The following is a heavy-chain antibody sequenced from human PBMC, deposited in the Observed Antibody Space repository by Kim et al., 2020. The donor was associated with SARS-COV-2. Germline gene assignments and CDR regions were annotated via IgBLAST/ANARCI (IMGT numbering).Heavy chain of an antibody. CDR1: GGSISSYY. V-gene: IGHV4-59*01. CDR2: IYYSGST. Sequence: SETLSLTCTVSGGSISSYYWSWIRQPPGKGLEWIGYIYYSGSTNYNPSLKSRVTISVDTSKNQFSLKLSSVTAADTAVYYCARIIRLAAAGSGGGMDVWGQGTTVTVSS. CDR3: ARIIRLAAAGSGGGMDV. D-gene: IGHD6-13*01. J-gene: IGHJ6*02.